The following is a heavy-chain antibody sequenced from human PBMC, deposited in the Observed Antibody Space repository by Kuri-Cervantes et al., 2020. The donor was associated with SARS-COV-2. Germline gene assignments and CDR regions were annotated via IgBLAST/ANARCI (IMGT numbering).Heavy chain of an antibody. Sequence: GSLRLSCTVSGGSISSSSYYWGWIRQPPGKGLEWIGSIYYSGSTYYNPSLKSRVTISVDTSRNQFSLKLRSVTAADTAMYYCARGVGGGETFDFWGQGTLVTVSS. CDR1: GGSISSSSYY. CDR3: ARGVGGGETFDF. D-gene: IGHD3-16*01. CDR2: IYYSGST. V-gene: IGHV4-39*07. J-gene: IGHJ4*02.